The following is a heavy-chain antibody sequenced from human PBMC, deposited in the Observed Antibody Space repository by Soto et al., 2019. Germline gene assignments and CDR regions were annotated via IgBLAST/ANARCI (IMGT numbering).Heavy chain of an antibody. CDR1: GGSISSGGYS. CDR2: IYHSGST. V-gene: IGHV4-30-2*01. CDR3: ARADLSHLIVLVPADEDAFEI. J-gene: IGHJ3*02. D-gene: IGHD2-2*01. Sequence: SETLSLTCAVSGGSISSGGYSWSWIRQPPGKGLEWIGYIYHSGSTYYNPSLKSRVTISVDRSKNQFSLKLSSVTAADTAVYYCARADLSHLIVLVPADEDAFEIWGQGTMVTVSS.